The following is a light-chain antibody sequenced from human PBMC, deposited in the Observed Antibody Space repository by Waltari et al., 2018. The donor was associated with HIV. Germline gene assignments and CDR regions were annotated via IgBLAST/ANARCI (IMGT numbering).Light chain of an antibody. J-gene: IGLJ2*01. V-gene: IGLV2-14*03. CDR2: DVN. CDR3: SSYTTSSTLI. CDR1: SSNIGGYHY. Sequence: QSALTQPASVSGSPGQSITISCTGTSSNIGGYHYVSWYQQHPGKAPKLIIYDVNNRPSGVSNRFSGSKSDYTASLTISGLQAEDEADYYCSSYTTSSTLIFGGGTKLTVL.